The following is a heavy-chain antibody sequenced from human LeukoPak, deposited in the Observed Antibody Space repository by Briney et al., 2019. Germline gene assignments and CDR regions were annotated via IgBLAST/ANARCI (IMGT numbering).Heavy chain of an antibody. D-gene: IGHD3-3*01. CDR2: IFSTGNT. V-gene: IGHV3-66*01. CDR1: GFTISANY. Sequence: GGSLRLSCAASGFTISANYMNWVRQAPGKGLEWVSIIFSTGNTYYADSVQGRFTISRDNSKNTLYLKMDSLRAEDTAVYYCASVFWNGHWGQGTLVTVSS. CDR3: ASVFWNGH. J-gene: IGHJ4*02.